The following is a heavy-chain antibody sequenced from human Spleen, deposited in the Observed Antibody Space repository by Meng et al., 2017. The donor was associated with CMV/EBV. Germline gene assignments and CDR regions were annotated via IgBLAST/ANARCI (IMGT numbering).Heavy chain of an antibody. J-gene: IGHJ6*02. V-gene: IGHV1-18*01. CDR3: AVICSSTYCYRDYYYYGMDV. Sequence: ASVKVSCKASGYTFTTYGVSWVRQAPGQGLEWMGWISTYNGNTNYAQKVQGRVTMTTDTSTSTAYMDLRSLRSDDTAVYYCAVICSSTYCYRDYYYYGMDVWGQGTTVTVSS. CDR1: GYTFTTYG. CDR2: ISTYNGNT. D-gene: IGHD2-2*02.